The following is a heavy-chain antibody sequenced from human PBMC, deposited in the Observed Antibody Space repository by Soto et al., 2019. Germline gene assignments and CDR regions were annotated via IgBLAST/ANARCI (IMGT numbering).Heavy chain of an antibody. CDR3: TSDTFGLRDT. V-gene: IGHV3-74*01. CDR1: GFPFSHYW. D-gene: IGHD3-16*01. CDR2: INPAGTIT. J-gene: IGHJ5*02. Sequence: MQMVESGGGQVQQGGSLRLSCAASGFPFSHYWMHWVRQTPGKGLVWVSRINPAGTITNYADSVEGRFTISRDNADSALFLQMNSLSAEDTAIYYCTSDTFGLRDTWGQGTLVTVSS.